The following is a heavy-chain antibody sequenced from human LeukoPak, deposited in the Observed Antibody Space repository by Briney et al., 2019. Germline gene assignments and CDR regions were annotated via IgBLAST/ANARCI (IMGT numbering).Heavy chain of an antibody. D-gene: IGHD5-24*01. V-gene: IGHV3-7*01. J-gene: IGHJ4*02. CDR3: ARDPKRRDGYNYH. Sequence: GGSLRLSCAASGFTFSSYWMSWVRQAPGKGLEWVASIKRDGSVKKYVDSVQGRFTVSRDNTKNSLYLQMDSLRADDTAVYYCARDPKRRDGYNYHWGQGTLVTVSS. CDR2: IKRDGSVK. CDR1: GFTFSSYW.